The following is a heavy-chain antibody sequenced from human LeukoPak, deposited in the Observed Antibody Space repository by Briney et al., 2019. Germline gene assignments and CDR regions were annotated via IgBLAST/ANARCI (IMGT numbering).Heavy chain of an antibody. Sequence: GGSLRLSCAASGFAFSSYAMSWVRQAPEKGLEWVSSISASGGGTYYADSVKGRFTISRDNSKNTLYLQLSSLRADDTAVYHCAKERDGDYVRYTHYWGQGTLVTVSS. CDR1: GFAFSSYA. CDR2: ISASGGGT. D-gene: IGHD4-17*01. V-gene: IGHV3-23*01. CDR3: AKERDGDYVRYTHY. J-gene: IGHJ4*02.